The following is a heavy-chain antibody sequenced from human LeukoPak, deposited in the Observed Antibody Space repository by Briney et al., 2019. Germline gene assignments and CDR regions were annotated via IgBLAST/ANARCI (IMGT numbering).Heavy chain of an antibody. D-gene: IGHD4-17*01. Sequence: AASVKGSCKASGGTFSSYAISWVRQAPGQGLEWMGGIIPIFGTANYAQKFQGRVTITTDESTSTAYMELSSLRSEDTAVYYCARNIYGDYPSPYYYCMDVWGKGTTVTVSS. J-gene: IGHJ6*03. CDR2: IIPIFGTA. CDR3: ARNIYGDYPSPYYYCMDV. CDR1: GGTFSSYA. V-gene: IGHV1-69*05.